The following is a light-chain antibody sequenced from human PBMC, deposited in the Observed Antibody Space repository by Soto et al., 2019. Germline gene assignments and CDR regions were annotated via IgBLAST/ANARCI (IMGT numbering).Light chain of an antibody. Sequence: QSVLTQPASVSGSPGQSIAISCTGTSSNVGGYNFVSWYQQHPGKAPKLLIYEVNKRPSGVSNRFSGSKSDNTASLTISGLQAEDEADYYCSSYGGDRIFGGGTKLTVL. CDR1: SSNVGGYNF. J-gene: IGLJ2*01. CDR3: SSYGGDRI. CDR2: EVN. V-gene: IGLV2-23*02.